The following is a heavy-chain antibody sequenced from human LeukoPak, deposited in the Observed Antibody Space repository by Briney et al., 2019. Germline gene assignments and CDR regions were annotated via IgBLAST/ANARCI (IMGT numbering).Heavy chain of an antibody. J-gene: IGHJ4*02. Sequence: GGSLRLSCAASGFTFSSYAMSWVRQGPGKGLEWVSVIDSGGSTYYADSVKGRFTISRDYSKNTLYLQMNSLRAEDTAVYYCARGWGLRGIFDYWGQGTLVTVSS. CDR1: GFTFSSYA. V-gene: IGHV3-53*01. CDR2: IDSGGST. CDR3: ARGWGLRGIFDY. D-gene: IGHD3-10*01.